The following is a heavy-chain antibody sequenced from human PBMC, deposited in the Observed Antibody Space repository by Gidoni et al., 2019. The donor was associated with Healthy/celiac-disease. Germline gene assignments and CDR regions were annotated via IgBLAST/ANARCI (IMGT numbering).Heavy chain of an antibody. V-gene: IGHV4-39*01. CDR1: GGAISSSSNY. D-gene: IGHD6-19*01. CDR2: IYYSGST. CDR3: ASIAVAGREFDY. J-gene: IGHJ4*02. Sequence: QLQLQEAGPGLVKPSETLALTCTVSGGAISSSSNYWGWIRQPPGKGLEWIGSIYYSGSTYYNPSLKSRVTISVDTSKNQFSLKLSSVTAADTAVYYCASIAVAGREFDYWGQGTLVTVSS.